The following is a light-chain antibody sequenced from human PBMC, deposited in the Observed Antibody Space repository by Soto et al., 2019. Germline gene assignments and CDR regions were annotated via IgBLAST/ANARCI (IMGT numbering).Light chain of an antibody. CDR3: SSYTSSNTPYG. V-gene: IGLV2-14*01. Sequence: QSVLTQPASVSGSPGQSITISCTGSSSDVGGYNFVSWYQHHPGKAPKLILYEVTTRPSGVSSRFSGSKSGNTASLTISGLQADDEANYYCSSYTSSNTPYGFGTGTKVTVL. CDR2: EVT. CDR1: SSDVGGYNF. J-gene: IGLJ1*01.